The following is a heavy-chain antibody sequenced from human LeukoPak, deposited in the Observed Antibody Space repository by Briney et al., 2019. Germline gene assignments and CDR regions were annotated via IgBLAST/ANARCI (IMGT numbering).Heavy chain of an antibody. V-gene: IGHV3-30-3*01. CDR2: ISYDGTNQ. Sequence: PGGSLRLSCAASGFSFRTSPMHWVRQAPGKGLEWVAVISYDGTNQNYADSVKGRFTISRDNSRKMLYLQMTSLRPEDTAVYYCARVTVTERGDFDLWGQGTLVTVSS. CDR1: GFSFRTSP. CDR3: ARVTVTERGDFDL. J-gene: IGHJ4*02. D-gene: IGHD4-17*01.